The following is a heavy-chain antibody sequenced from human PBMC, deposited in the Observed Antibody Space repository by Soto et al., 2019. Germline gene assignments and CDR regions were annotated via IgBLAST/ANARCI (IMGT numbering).Heavy chain of an antibody. CDR1: GFPFSTYA. Sequence: QVQLVESGGGVVQPGRSLRLSCAASGFPFSTYALHWIRQAPGKGLEWVAVISYHGLTKYYADPVQGRFTISRDNSENTLYLQMNSLRAEDTAVYYCATDPRVLTPDDDCFDHWGQGTLVTVSS. D-gene: IGHD1-1*01. CDR2: ISYHGLTK. J-gene: IGHJ4*02. V-gene: IGHV3-30-3*01. CDR3: ATDPRVLTPDDDCFDH.